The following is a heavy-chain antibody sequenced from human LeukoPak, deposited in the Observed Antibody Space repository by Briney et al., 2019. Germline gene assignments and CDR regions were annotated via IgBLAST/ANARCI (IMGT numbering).Heavy chain of an antibody. D-gene: IGHD3-10*01. V-gene: IGHV4-34*01. CDR1: GGSFSGYY. J-gene: IGHJ5*02. CDR2: INHSGST. CDR3: ARQGLITINRGNWFDP. Sequence: SETLSLTCAVYGGSFSGYYWSWIRQPPGKGLEWIGEINHSGSTNYNPSLKSRVTISVDTSKNQFSLKLSSVTAADTAVYYCARQGLITINRGNWFDPWGQGTLVTVSS.